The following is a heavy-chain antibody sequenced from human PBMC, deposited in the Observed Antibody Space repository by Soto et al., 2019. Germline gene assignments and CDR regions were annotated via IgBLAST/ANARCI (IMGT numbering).Heavy chain of an antibody. V-gene: IGHV1-8*01. D-gene: IGHD4-17*01. Sequence: ASVKVSCKSSGYPFTSYEIHWIRQASGQGLEWMGWVNPNTGYTGYAQKFQGRVTTTRDTSIDTAYLELRSLKLDDTAVYYCARRLPYDYGDYDYWGQGTLVTVSS. CDR3: ARRLPYDYGDYDY. J-gene: IGHJ4*02. CDR2: VNPNTGYT. CDR1: GYPFTSYE.